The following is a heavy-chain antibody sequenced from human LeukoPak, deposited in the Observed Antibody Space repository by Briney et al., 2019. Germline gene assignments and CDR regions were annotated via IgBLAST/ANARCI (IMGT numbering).Heavy chain of an antibody. CDR3: ARGWGYMDY. CDR1: GGSISSYY. J-gene: IGHJ4*02. CDR2: IYYSGST. V-gene: IGHV4-59*08. D-gene: IGHD5-18*01. Sequence: SETLSLTCTVSGGSISSYYWSWIRQPPGKGLEWIGYIYYSGSTNYNPSLKSRVTISVDTSNNQFSLKLSSVTAADTAVYYCARGWGYMDYWGQGTLVTVSS.